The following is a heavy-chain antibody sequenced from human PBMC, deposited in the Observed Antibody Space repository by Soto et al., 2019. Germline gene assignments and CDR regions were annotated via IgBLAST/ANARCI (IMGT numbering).Heavy chain of an antibody. D-gene: IGHD6-19*01. Sequence: QLQLQESGSGLVKPSQTLSLTCAVSGGSISSGGYSWSWIRQPPGKGLEWIGYIYHSGSTYSNPSLQSRVTISVARSKTPFSLKLSSVTAADTAVYSCARAGGLGAVAADYWGPGTLVTVSS. CDR3: ARAGGLGAVAADY. J-gene: IGHJ4*02. CDR1: GGSISSGGYS. CDR2: IYHSGST. V-gene: IGHV4-30-2*01.